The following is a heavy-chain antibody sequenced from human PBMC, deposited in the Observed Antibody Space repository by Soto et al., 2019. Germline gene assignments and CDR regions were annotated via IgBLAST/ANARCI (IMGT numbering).Heavy chain of an antibody. CDR1: GYTFTSNY. D-gene: IGHD3-10*01. J-gene: IGHJ6*04. CDR3: AGARWFGELLREDV. V-gene: IGHV1-46*01. Sequence: GTSVKVSCKACGYTFTSNYMHWARQAPGQGLEWMGIINPSGGSTSYAQKFQGRVTISRDNSKNTLYLQMNSLRAEDTAVYYCAGARWFGELLREDVWGKGTTVTVSS. CDR2: INPSGGST.